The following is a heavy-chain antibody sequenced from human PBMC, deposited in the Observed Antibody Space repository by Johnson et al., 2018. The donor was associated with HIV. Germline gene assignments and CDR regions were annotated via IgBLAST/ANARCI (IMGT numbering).Heavy chain of an antibody. CDR3: ARNEAATDAFDI. J-gene: IGHJ3*02. CDR2: SHK. V-gene: IGHV3-7*01. Sequence: SHKYYADSVKGRFTISRDNAKNSLYLQMNSLRAEDTALYYCARNEAATDAFDIWGQGTMVTVSS.